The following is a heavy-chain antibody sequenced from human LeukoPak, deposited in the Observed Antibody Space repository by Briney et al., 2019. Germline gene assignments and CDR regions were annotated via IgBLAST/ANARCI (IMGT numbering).Heavy chain of an antibody. CDR1: GGSISRYY. CDR2: IYYSGST. D-gene: IGHD3-22*01. J-gene: IGHJ6*03. V-gene: IGHV4-59*01. CDR3: ARVRESSGYDYYYYLDV. Sequence: SETLSLTCTVSGGSISRYYWSWLRQPPGKGLEWIGYIYYSGSTNYNPSLKSRVTISVDTSKNQFSLKLSSVTAADTAVYYCARVRESSGYDYYYYLDVWGKGTTVTVSS.